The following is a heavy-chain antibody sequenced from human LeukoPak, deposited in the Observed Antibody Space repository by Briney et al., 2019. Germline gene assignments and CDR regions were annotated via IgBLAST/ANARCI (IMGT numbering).Heavy chain of an antibody. J-gene: IGHJ4*02. D-gene: IGHD5-18*01. CDR3: ARVLGYSYGYPVDY. Sequence: ASVKVSCKASGYTFTGYYMHWVRQAPGQGLEWMGWINAYNGNTNYAQKLQGRVTMTTDTSTSTAYMELRSLRSDDTAVYYCARVLGYSYGYPVDYWGQGTLVTVSS. V-gene: IGHV1-18*04. CDR1: GYTFTGYY. CDR2: INAYNGNT.